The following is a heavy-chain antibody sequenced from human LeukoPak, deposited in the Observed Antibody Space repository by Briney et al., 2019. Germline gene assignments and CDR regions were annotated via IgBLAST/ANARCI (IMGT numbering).Heavy chain of an antibody. Sequence: ASVKVSCKASGYTFTSYAITWVRQAPGQGLEWMGWIRASKGNTNYAQKLQGRVTMTTDTSTTTAYMELRSLRSDDTAVYYCARVRLDNTMNFDYWGQGTLVTVSS. CDR1: GYTFTSYA. CDR2: IRASKGNT. J-gene: IGHJ4*02. V-gene: IGHV1-18*01. D-gene: IGHD3-22*01. CDR3: ARVRLDNTMNFDY.